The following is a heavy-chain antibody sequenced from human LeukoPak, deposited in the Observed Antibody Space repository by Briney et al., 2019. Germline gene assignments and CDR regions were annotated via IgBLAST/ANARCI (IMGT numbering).Heavy chain of an antibody. CDR3: ARQKAAAAPKDY. V-gene: IGHV4-59*08. CDR2: IYYSGST. Sequence: KASETLSLTCTVSGGSISSYYWSWIRQPPGKGLEWIGYIYYSGSTNYNPSLKSRVTISVDTSKNQFSLKLSSVTAADTAVYYCARQKAAAAPKDYWGQGTLVTVSS. J-gene: IGHJ4*02. CDR1: GGSISSYY. D-gene: IGHD6-13*01.